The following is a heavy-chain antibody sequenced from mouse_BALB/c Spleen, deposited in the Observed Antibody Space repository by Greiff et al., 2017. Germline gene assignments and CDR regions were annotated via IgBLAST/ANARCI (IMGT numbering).Heavy chain of an antibody. CDR3: ARGGYDRAMDY. J-gene: IGHJ4*01. D-gene: IGHD2-2*01. CDR2: INPSNGRT. Sequence: QVQLKQPGAELVKPGASVKLSCKASGYTFTSYWMHWVKQRPGQGLEWIGEINPSNGRTNYNEKFKSKATLTVDKSSSTAYMQLSSLTSEDSAVYYCARGGYDRAMDYWGQGTSVTVSS. V-gene: IGHV1S81*02. CDR1: GYTFTSYW.